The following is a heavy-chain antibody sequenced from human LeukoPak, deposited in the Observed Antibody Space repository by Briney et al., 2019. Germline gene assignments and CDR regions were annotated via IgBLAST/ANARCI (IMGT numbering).Heavy chain of an antibody. CDR2: INSDGSST. CDR1: GFTFSSYW. Sequence: GGSLRLSCAASGFTFSSYWMHWVRQAPGKGLVWVSRINSDGSSTSYADSVKGRFTISRDNAKNTLYLQMNSLRAEDTAVYYCAREEVVAVAGSNWFDPWGQGTLVTVSS. CDR3: AREEVVAVAGSNWFDP. J-gene: IGHJ5*02. D-gene: IGHD6-19*01. V-gene: IGHV3-74*01.